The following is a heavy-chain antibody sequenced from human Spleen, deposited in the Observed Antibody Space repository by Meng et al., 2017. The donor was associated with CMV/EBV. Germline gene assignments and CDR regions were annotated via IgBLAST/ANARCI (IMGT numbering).Heavy chain of an antibody. CDR2: ITNRGGGSGT. CDR3: AREGGGSWNDPKFDS. J-gene: IGHJ4*02. V-gene: IGHV3-23*01. D-gene: IGHD1-1*01. Sequence: GESLKISCAASGFSFDNYGMNWVRPAPGKGLEWVSTITNRGGGSGTYYANSVKGRFTISRDNSKNTLYLQMNSLRPEDTAVYYCAREGGGSWNDPKFDSWGQGALVTVSS. CDR1: GFSFDNYG.